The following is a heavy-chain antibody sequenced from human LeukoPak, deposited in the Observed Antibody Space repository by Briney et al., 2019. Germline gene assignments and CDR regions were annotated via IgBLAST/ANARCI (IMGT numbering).Heavy chain of an antibody. CDR1: GFTFSSYA. CDR3: AKLQGSSAWLPRNFFDY. CDR2: ISSNGGST. D-gene: IGHD6-19*01. V-gene: IGHV3-64*01. J-gene: IGHJ4*02. Sequence: GGSLRLSCAASGFTFSSYAMHWVRQAPGKGLEYVSAISSNGGSTYYANSVKGRFTISRDNSKNTLYLQMNSLRAEDTAVYYCAKLQGSSAWLPRNFFDYWGQGTLVTVSS.